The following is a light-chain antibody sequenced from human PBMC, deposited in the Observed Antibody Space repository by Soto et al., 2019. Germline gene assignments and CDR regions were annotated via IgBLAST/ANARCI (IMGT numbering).Light chain of an antibody. V-gene: IGKV1-12*01. Sequence: NLSAYSVPLYIGDRVSITCRASQGISSWLAWYQQKPGKAPKLLIYAASSLQSGVPPRFSGSGFGTEFTLTITSLQPNDFATYYCQQANTCPLTFGQGTRLEIK. CDR2: AAS. CDR1: QGISSW. CDR3: QQANTCPLT. J-gene: IGKJ5*01.